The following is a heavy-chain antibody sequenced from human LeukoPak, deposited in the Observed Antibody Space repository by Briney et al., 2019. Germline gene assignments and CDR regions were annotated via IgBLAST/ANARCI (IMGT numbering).Heavy chain of an antibody. CDR2: ISPDGSTT. CDR1: GFTFSSHW. J-gene: IGHJ5*02. V-gene: IGHV3-74*03. Sequence: GGSLRLSCAASGFTFSSHWMHRVRQAPRKGLVWVSRISPDGSTTKNADSVKGRFTISRDNARSTLFLQLNSLRAEDTAVYYCAREINKWFDPWGQGTLVTVSS. CDR3: AREINKWFDP.